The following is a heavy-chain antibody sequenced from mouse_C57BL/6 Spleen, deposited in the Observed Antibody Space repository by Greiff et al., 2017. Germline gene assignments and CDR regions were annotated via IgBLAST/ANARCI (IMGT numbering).Heavy chain of an antibody. D-gene: IGHD3-1*01. CDR3: ARDRDRGDFDY. J-gene: IGHJ2*01. CDR1: GFTFSSYA. Sequence: EVMLVESGGGLVKPGGSLKLSCAASGFTFSSYAMSWVRQTPEKRLEWVATISDGGSYTYYPDNVKGRFTISRDNAKNNLYLQLSHLKSEDTAMYYCARDRDRGDFDYWGQGTTLTVSS. CDR2: ISDGGSYT. V-gene: IGHV5-4*01.